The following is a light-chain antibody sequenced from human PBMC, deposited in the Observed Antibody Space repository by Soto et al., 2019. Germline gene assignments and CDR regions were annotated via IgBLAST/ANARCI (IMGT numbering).Light chain of an antibody. CDR2: GVS. J-gene: IGLJ2*01. V-gene: IGLV2-14*01. CDR3: SSYTTAGTDIT. Sequence: QSVLTQPASVSGSPGQSSTISCTGTSSDVGAYNYVSWYQQHPGKAPKLIIYGVSNRPAGVSNRFSGSKSGNTASLTISGLPAGDEAHYCCSSYTTAGTDITLGGGAKLTVL. CDR1: SSDVGAYNY.